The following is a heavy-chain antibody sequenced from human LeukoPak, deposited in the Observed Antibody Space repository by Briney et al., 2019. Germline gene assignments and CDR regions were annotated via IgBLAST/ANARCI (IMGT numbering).Heavy chain of an antibody. CDR3: AREGTRYYYYMDV. CDR1: GGTFSSYA. Sequence: SVKVSCKASGGTFSSYAISWVRQAPGQGLEWMGGIIPIFGTANYAQKFQGRVTITADESTSTAYMELSRLRSDDTAVYYCAREGTRYYYYMDVWGKGTTVTVSS. CDR2: IIPIFGTA. J-gene: IGHJ6*03. V-gene: IGHV1-69*13. D-gene: IGHD3/OR15-3a*01.